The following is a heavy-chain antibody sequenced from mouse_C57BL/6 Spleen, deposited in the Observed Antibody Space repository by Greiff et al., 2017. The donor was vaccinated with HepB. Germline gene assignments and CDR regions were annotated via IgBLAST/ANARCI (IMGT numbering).Heavy chain of an antibody. CDR1: GYTFTSYW. J-gene: IGHJ4*01. V-gene: IGHV1-55*01. CDR2: IYPGSGST. CDR3: TSYYYGSSYYAMDY. D-gene: IGHD1-1*01. Sequence: QVQLQQPGAELVKPGASVKMSCKASGYTFTSYWITWVKQRPGQGLEWIGDIYPGSGSTNYNEKFKSKATLTVDTSSSTAYMQLSSLTSEDSAVYYCTSYYYGSSYYAMDYWGQGTSVTVSS.